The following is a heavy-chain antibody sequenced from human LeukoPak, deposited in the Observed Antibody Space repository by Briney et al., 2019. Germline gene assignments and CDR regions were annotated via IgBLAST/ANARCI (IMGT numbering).Heavy chain of an antibody. CDR3: ARDYYDSSGYYP. D-gene: IGHD3-22*01. CDR2: INPSGGST. V-gene: IGHV1-46*01. Sequence: VASVKVSCKASGYTFTEYYMHWVRQAPGQGLEWMGIINPSGGSTTYAQKFQGRVTMTRDMSTSTVYMELSSLRSEDTAVYYCARDYYDSSGYYPWGQGTLVTVSS. CDR1: GYTFTEYY. J-gene: IGHJ5*02.